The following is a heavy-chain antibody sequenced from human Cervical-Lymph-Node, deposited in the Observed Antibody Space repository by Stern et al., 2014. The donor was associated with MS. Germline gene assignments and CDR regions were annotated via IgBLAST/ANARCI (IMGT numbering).Heavy chain of an antibody. J-gene: IGHJ6*02. CDR3: ARGGSNYRYGVDV. D-gene: IGHD5-18*01. Sequence: VHLVESGAEVKKTGASVKVSCKASGYTFNGYYMHWVRQAPGQGLERMGWVNPNSGGTKYVQRLQGRVTLTRDTSIGTAYMELNTLTSDDTAMYYCARGGSNYRYGVDVWGQGTTVTVSS. CDR2: VNPNSGGT. CDR1: GYTFNGYY. V-gene: IGHV1-2*02.